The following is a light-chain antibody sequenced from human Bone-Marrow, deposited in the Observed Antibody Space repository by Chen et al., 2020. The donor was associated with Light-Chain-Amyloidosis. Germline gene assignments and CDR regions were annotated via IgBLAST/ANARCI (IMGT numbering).Light chain of an antibody. Sequence: VMTQSPVALSVSPGDTATLSCRASQSIRGNLAWYQQRPGQAPRLLIYGASARATGIPARFSGSGFETDFTLTISTIQSEDFAVDYCQQYNNWPLTFGQGTRVDIK. V-gene: IGKV3-15*01. CDR1: QSIRGN. CDR2: GAS. CDR3: QQYNNWPLT. J-gene: IGKJ1*01.